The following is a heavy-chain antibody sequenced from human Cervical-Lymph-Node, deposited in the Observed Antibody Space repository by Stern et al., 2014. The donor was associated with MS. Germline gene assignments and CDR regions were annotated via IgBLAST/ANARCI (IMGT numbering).Heavy chain of an antibody. CDR3: ARVSYDFWSGYYAFDY. Sequence: QVQLQESGPGLVKPSQTLSLTCTVSGGSISSGGYYWSWIRQHPGKGLGWIGYIYYSGSTYYNPSLKSRVTISVDTSKNQFSLKLSSVTAADTAVYYCARVSYDFWSGYYAFDYWGQGTLVTVSS. CDR1: GGSISSGGYY. D-gene: IGHD3-3*01. CDR2: IYYSGST. V-gene: IGHV4-31*03. J-gene: IGHJ4*02.